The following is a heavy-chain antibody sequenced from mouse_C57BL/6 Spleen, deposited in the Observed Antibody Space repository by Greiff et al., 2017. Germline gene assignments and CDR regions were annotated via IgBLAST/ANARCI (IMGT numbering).Heavy chain of an antibody. V-gene: IGHV6-3*01. CDR1: GFTFSNYW. CDR3: TGEHYAPYAMDY. CDR2: IRLKSDNYAT. Sequence: EVQVVESGGGLVQPGGSMKLSCVASGFTFSNYWMNWVRQSPEKGLEWVAQIRLKSDNYATHYAESVKGRFTISRDDSKSSVYLQMNNLRAEDTGIYYCTGEHYAPYAMDYWGQGTSVTVSS. D-gene: IGHD1-2*01. J-gene: IGHJ4*01.